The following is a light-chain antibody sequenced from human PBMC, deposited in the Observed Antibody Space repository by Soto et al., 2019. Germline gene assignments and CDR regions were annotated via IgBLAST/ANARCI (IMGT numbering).Light chain of an antibody. CDR2: LNSDGSH. V-gene: IGLV4-69*01. CDR1: SGRSSYA. J-gene: IGLJ3*02. CDR3: QTWGTGINWV. Sequence: QPVLTQSPSASASLGASVKLTCTLSSGRSSYAIAWHQQQPEKGPRYLMKLNSDGSHSKGDVIPDRFSGSSSGAERYLTISSLQSEDEADYYCQTWGTGINWVFGGGTKLTVL.